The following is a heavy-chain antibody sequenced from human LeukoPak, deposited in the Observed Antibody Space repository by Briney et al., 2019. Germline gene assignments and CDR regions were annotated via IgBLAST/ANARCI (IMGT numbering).Heavy chain of an antibody. Sequence: GESLNISCQGSGYTFTSYWIGWVRQMPGKGLEWMGIIYPGDSDTRYSPSFQGQVTISADKSITTAYLQWSSLKASDTAKYYCARQVGSGSFTAYYYMDVWGKGTTVTVSS. J-gene: IGHJ6*03. V-gene: IGHV5-51*01. CDR1: GYTFTSYW. D-gene: IGHD1-26*01. CDR2: IYPGDSDT. CDR3: ARQVGSGSFTAYYYMDV.